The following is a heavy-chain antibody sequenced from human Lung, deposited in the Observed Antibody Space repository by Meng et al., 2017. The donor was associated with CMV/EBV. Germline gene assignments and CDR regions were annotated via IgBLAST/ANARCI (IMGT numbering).Heavy chain of an antibody. V-gene: IGHV4-38-2*02. J-gene: IGHJ4*03. CDR3: AREIRVPAARKDDFDY. CDR2: IYHSGST. CDR1: GYSISSGYY. Sequence: SXTXSLXCTVSGYSISSGYYWGWIRQPPGKGLEWIGSIYHSGSTYYNPSLKSRVTISVDTSKNQFSLKLSSVTAADTAVYYCAREIRVPAARKDDFDYWGHGTLVTVSS. D-gene: IGHD2-2*01.